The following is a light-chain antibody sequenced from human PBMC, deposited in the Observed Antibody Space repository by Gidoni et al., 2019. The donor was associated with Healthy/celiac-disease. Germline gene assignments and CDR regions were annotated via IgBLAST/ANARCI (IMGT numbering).Light chain of an antibody. CDR2: DAS. Sequence: DIQMTQSPSTLSASVGDRVTITCRASQSISSWLAWYQQKPGKAPKLLIYDASSLESGVPSRFSGRGSGTEFTLTISSLQPDDFAAYYCQQYNSYSETCGQGTKVEIK. V-gene: IGKV1-5*01. J-gene: IGKJ1*01. CDR1: QSISSW. CDR3: QQYNSYSET.